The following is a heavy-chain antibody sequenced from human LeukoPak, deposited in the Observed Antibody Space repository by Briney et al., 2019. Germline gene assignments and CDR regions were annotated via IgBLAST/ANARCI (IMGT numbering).Heavy chain of an antibody. CDR1: GFILSSYE. D-gene: IGHD1-14*01. Sequence: PGGSLRLSCAASGFILSSYEMIWVRQAPGKGLEFVSYISKSGSTKYYADSVRGRFTISRDDPKNSLYLQMNSLRAEDTALYFCAREDGQTGYYFDYWGQGILVTVSS. V-gene: IGHV3-48*03. J-gene: IGHJ4*02. CDR2: ISKSGSTK. CDR3: AREDGQTGYYFDY.